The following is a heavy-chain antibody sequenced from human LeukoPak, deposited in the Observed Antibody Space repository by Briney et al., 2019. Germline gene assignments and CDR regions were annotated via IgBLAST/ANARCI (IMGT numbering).Heavy chain of an antibody. V-gene: IGHV3-7*01. CDR1: GFPFSNTW. J-gene: IGHJ4*02. CDR3: ARPSSTSCY. D-gene: IGHD2-2*01. CDR2: IKQDGSER. Sequence: GGSLRLSCAASGFPFSNTWMSWVRQAPGKGLEWVANIKQDGSERYYVDSVKGRFTISRDNAKNSLYLQMNSLRAEDTAVYYCARPSSTSCYWGQGTLVTVSS.